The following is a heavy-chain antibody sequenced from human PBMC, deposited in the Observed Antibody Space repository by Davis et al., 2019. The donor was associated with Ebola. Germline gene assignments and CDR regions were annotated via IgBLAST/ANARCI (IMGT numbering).Heavy chain of an antibody. CDR3: TKDFDYEKAY. V-gene: IGHV3-9*01. Sequence: GGSLRLSCAASGFTFDDYAMHWVRQAPGKGLEWVSGISWNSGSIGYADSVKGRFTISRDNAKNTVFLQMDSLRAEDTAVYYCTKDFDYEKAYWGQGSLVTVSS. J-gene: IGHJ4*02. CDR2: ISWNSGSI. CDR1: GFTFDDYA. D-gene: IGHD4-17*01.